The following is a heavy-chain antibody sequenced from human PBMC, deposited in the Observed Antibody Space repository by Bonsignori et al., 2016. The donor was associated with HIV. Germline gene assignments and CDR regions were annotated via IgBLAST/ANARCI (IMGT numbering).Heavy chain of an antibody. D-gene: IGHD3-3*01. Sequence: WIRQPPGKGLEWIGYIYYSGSTNYNPSLKSRVTISVDTSKNQFSLKLSSVTAADTAVYYCASSVGYDFWSGPGAAFDIWGQGTMVTVSS. V-gene: IGHV4-59*01. J-gene: IGHJ3*02. CDR3: ASSVGYDFWSGPGAAFDI. CDR2: IYYSGST.